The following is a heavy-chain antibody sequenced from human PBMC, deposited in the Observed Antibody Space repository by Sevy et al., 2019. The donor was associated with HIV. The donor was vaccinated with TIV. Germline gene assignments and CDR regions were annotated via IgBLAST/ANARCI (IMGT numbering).Heavy chain of an antibody. D-gene: IGHD1-26*01. CDR3: AGENAWGRGYS. CDR2: IYDNGHI. Sequence: SETLSLTCTVSGGSITSLYWNWIRQPPGKGLEWIANIYDNGHINYNPSLKSRLTLSLDTSKNQFSLRLSSVTAADTAMYYCAGENAWGRGYSWGQGTLVTVSS. J-gene: IGHJ4*02. V-gene: IGHV4-59*08. CDR1: GGSITSLY.